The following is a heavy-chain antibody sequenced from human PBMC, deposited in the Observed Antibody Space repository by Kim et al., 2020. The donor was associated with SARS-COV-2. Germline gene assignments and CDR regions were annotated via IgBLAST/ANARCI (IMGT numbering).Heavy chain of an antibody. D-gene: IGHD3-10*01. J-gene: IGHJ4*02. CDR3: ARSPRYYYGSGSYFL. V-gene: IGHV4-34*01. Sequence: PSIKSRVTISVDTSKNQFSLKLSSVTAADTAVYYCARSPRYYYGSGSYFLWGQGTLVTVSS.